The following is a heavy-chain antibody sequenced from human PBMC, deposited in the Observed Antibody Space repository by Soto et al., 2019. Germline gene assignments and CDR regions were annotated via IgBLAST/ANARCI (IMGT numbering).Heavy chain of an antibody. J-gene: IGHJ6*03. V-gene: IGHV1-69*02. CDR2: IIPILGIA. D-gene: IGHD3-10*01. Sequence: PSVKVSCKASGGTFSSYTISWVRQAPGQGLEWMGRIIPILGIANYAQKFQGRVTITADKSTSTAYMELSSLRSEDTAVYYCASGSGRYYYYMDVWAKGNTVTVSS. CDR3: ASGSGRYYYYMDV. CDR1: GGTFSSYT.